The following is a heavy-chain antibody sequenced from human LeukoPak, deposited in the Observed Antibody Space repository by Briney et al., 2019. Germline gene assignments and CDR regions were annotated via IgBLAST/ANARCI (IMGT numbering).Heavy chain of an antibody. J-gene: IGHJ4*02. V-gene: IGHV3-7*01. CDR3: ARTRWLDY. Sequence: GGSLRLSCAASGFTFSSYWMTWVRQAPGKGLEWVANIRQDGSEKYYVDSVKGRFTISRDNAKNSLFLQMNSLRVEDTAVYYCARTRWLDYWGQGTLVTVSS. D-gene: IGHD2-15*01. CDR1: GFTFSSYW. CDR2: IRQDGSEK.